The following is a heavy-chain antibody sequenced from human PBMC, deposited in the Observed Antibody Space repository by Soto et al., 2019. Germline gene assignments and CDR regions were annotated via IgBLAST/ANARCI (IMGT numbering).Heavy chain of an antibody. CDR2: ISAHNGNT. J-gene: IGHJ4*02. V-gene: IGHV1-18*01. D-gene: IGHD1-1*01. CDR3: ARGRYGDD. Sequence: QIHLVQSGAEVKKPGASVKVSCKGSGYGFTTYGITWVRQAPGQGLEWMAWISAHNGNTNYAQKLQGRVTVTRDTSTSTAYMELRSLRSDDTAVYYCARGRYGDDWCQGALVTVSS. CDR1: GYGFTTYG.